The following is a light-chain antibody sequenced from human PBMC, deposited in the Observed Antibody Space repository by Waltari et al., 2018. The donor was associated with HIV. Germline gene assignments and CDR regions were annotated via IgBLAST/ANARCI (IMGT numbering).Light chain of an antibody. V-gene: IGLV1-51*01. CDR3: GTWDNSLSAGGV. J-gene: IGLJ1*01. CDR1: SSNIGNNY. CDR2: DNN. Sequence: TQPPSVSAAPGQKVTISCSGSSSNIGNNYVSWYQQLPGTAPKLLIYDNNKRPSGIPDRFSGSKSGTSATLGITGLQTGDEADYYCGTWDNSLSAGGVFGTGTKVTVL.